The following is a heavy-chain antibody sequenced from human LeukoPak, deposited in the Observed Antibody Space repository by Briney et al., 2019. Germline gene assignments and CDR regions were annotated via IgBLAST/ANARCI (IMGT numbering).Heavy chain of an antibody. V-gene: IGHV3-9*01. CDR3: AKDMIEFVY. CDR2: ISWNSGSI. J-gene: IGHJ4*02. CDR1: GFTFDDYA. Sequence: GGSLRLSCGASGFTFDDYAMHWVRQAPGKGLEWVSGISWNSGSIGYADSVKGRFTISRDNAKNSLYLQMNSLRAEDTALYYCAKDMIEFVYWGQGTLVTVSS. D-gene: IGHD3-22*01.